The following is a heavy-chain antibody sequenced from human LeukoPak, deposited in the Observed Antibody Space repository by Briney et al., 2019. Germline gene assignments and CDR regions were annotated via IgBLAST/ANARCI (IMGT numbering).Heavy chain of an antibody. V-gene: IGHV4-34*01. Sequence: PSETLSLTCAVYGGSLSGYYWSWIRQPPGKGLEWIGEINHSGSTNYNPSLKSRVTISVDTSKNQFSLKLSSVTAADTAVYYCVSSSSLGDFDYWGQGTLVTVSS. CDR2: INHSGST. CDR3: VSSSSLGDFDY. CDR1: GGSLSGYY. D-gene: IGHD6-6*01. J-gene: IGHJ4*02.